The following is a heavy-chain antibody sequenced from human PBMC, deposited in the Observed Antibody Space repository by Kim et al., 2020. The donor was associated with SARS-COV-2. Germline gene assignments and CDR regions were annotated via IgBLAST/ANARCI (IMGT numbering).Heavy chain of an antibody. CDR2: ISYDRRNK. CDR1: GLSFDSSA. D-gene: IGHD3-10*01. J-gene: IGHJ6*01. V-gene: IGHV3-30-3*01. CDR3: ACGNYYESVSLYYYYNG. Sequence: GGSLRLSCAASGLSFDSSAMNWVRQAPGKGLEWVAVISYDRRNKAYADAVKGRFTISRDNSKSTQSLQLNSLRVKDEAVYYYACGNYYESVSLYYYYNG.